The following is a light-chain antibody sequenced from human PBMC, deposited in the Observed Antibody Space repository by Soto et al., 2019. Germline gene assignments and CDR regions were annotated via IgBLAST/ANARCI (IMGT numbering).Light chain of an antibody. Sequence: DIQMTQSPSTLSASVGDRVTITCRASQSLSSWLAWYQQKPGKAPKLLIYYVSSLESGVSSRFSGSGSGTEFTLTISSLQPDDFATYYCQQYNTYSRTFGQGTKVDIK. CDR3: QQYNTYSRT. CDR2: YVS. J-gene: IGKJ1*01. V-gene: IGKV1-5*01. CDR1: QSLSSW.